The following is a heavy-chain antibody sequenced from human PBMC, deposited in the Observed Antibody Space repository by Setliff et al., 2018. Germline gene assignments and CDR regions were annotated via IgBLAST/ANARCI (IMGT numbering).Heavy chain of an antibody. CDR2: ISVYNGKT. V-gene: IGHV1-18*01. D-gene: IGHD2-21*01. J-gene: IGHJ4*02. Sequence: ASVKVSCKASGYTFTSYAMNWVRQAPGQGLEWMGWISVYNGKTKYAQKFQGRVTMTTDTSTRTANMEGTSLRSDDTAVYYCATEKFPGDWGDYWGQGTLVTVSS. CDR3: ATEKFPGDWGDY. CDR1: GYTFTSYA.